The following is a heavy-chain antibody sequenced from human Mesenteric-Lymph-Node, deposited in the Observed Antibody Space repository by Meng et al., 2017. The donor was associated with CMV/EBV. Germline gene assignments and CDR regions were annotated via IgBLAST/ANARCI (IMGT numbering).Heavy chain of an antibody. CDR1: GYTFTSYG. Sequence: ASVKVSCKASGYTFTSYGISWVRQAPGQGLEWMGWISAYNGNTNYAQKLQGRVTMTTDTSTSTAYMELRSLRSEDTAVYYCARRGLWCSSTSCYMLYAMDVWGQGTTVTVSS. V-gene: IGHV1-18*01. J-gene: IGHJ6*02. CDR2: ISAYNGNT. D-gene: IGHD2-2*01. CDR3: ARRGLWCSSTSCYMLYAMDV.